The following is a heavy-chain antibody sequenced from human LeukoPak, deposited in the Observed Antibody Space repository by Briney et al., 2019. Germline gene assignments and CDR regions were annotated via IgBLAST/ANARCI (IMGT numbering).Heavy chain of an antibody. V-gene: IGHV3-30*18. D-gene: IGHD2-2*01. Sequence: HPGRSLRLSCAASGFTFSSYGMHWVRQAPGKGLEWVAVISYDGSNKYYADSVKGRFTISRDNSKNTLYLQMSSLRAEDTAVYHCAKDSLGYCSSTSRYYYYYGMDVWGKGTTVTVSS. CDR1: GFTFSSYG. CDR2: ISYDGSNK. CDR3: AKDSLGYCSSTSRYYYYYGMDV. J-gene: IGHJ6*04.